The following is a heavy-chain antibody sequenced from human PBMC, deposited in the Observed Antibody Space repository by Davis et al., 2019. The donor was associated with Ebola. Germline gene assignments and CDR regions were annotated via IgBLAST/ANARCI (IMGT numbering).Heavy chain of an antibody. V-gene: IGHV4-39*02. CDR1: GGSISSYY. Sequence: SETLSLTCTVSGGSISSYYWGWIRQPPGKGLEWIGSIYYSGSTYYNPSLKSRVTISVDTSKNQFSLKLSSVTAADTAVYYCARDRLELLLLGNWFDPWGQGTLVTVSS. D-gene: IGHD1-7*01. CDR3: ARDRLELLLLGNWFDP. CDR2: IYYSGST. J-gene: IGHJ5*02.